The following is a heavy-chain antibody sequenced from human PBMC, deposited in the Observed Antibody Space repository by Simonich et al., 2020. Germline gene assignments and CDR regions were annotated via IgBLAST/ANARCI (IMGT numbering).Heavy chain of an antibody. V-gene: IGHV1-2*02. CDR3: ARGPRWTGDDAFDI. D-gene: IGHD7-27*01. Sequence: QVQLVQSGAEVKKPGASVKVSCKASGYTFTGYYMHWVRQAPGKGLERMGWINPNRGGTSYAQKFQGRVTMTRDTSISTAYMELSRLRSDDTAVYYCARGPRWTGDDAFDIWGQGTMVTVSS. CDR1: GYTFTGYY. CDR2: INPNRGGT. J-gene: IGHJ3*02.